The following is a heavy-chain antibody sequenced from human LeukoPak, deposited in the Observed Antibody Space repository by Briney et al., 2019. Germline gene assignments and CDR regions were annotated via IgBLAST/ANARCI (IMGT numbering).Heavy chain of an antibody. CDR1: GFTFSRYA. CDR3: AKDLRGYYDLEAFFDY. J-gene: IGHJ4*02. CDR2: LSGSGGTT. V-gene: IGHV3-23*01. Sequence: GGSLRLSCAASGFTFSRYAMSWVRQAPGKGLEWISGLSGSGGTTYYADSVKGRFTISRDNSKNILYLQMNSLRAEDTAIYYCAKDLRGYYDLEAFFDYWGQGTLVTVSS. D-gene: IGHD3-3*01.